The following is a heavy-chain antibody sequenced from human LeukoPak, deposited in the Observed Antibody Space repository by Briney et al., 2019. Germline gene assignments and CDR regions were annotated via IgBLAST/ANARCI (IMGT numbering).Heavy chain of an antibody. Sequence: SETLSLTCAVYGGSFSGYYWSWMRQPPGKGLEWIGEINHSGSTNYNPSLKSRVTISVDTSKNQFSLKLSSVTAADTAVYYCARETKYYYDSSGYLVYWGQGTLVTVSS. D-gene: IGHD3-22*01. CDR1: GGSFSGYY. CDR2: INHSGST. J-gene: IGHJ4*02. CDR3: ARETKYYYDSSGYLVY. V-gene: IGHV4-34*01.